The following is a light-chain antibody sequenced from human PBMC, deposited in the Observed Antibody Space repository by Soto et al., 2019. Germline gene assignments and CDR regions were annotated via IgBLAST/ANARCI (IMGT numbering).Light chain of an antibody. CDR1: QSVTTS. CDR3: QQYGSSPIT. Sequence: EIVLTQSPATLSLSPGERATLSCRASQSVTTSLAWYQQKPGQAPRLLIYAASRRATGIPDRFSGSGSGTDFTLTISRLEPEDFAVYYCQQYGSSPITFGQGTRLEIK. V-gene: IGKV3-20*01. CDR2: AAS. J-gene: IGKJ5*01.